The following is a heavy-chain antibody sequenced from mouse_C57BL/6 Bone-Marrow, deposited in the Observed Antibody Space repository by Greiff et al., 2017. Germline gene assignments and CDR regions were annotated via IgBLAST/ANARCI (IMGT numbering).Heavy chain of an antibody. CDR2: IYPSDSET. J-gene: IGHJ2*01. D-gene: IGHD1-1*01. CDR3: ARGSLFITTVVADY. CDR1: GYTFTSYW. V-gene: IGHV1-61*01. Sequence: QVQLKESGAELVRPGSSVKLSCKASGYTFTSYWMDWVKQRPGQGLEWIGNIYPSDSETHYNQKFKDKATLTVDKSSSTAYMQLSSLTSEDSAVYYCARGSLFITTVVADYWGQGTTLTVSS.